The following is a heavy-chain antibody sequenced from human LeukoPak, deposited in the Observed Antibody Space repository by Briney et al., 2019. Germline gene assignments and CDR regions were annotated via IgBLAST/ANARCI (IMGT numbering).Heavy chain of an antibody. CDR2: ISGSGYYS. V-gene: IGHV3-23*01. Sequence: GGSLRLSCAASEFTFDNYAMSWVRQAPGKGLEWVSVISGSGYYSYADSVKGRFTVSRDNSKTTLYLQMNSLRAEDTAVYYCARDRYGGNSGVFDYWGQGTLVTVSS. D-gene: IGHD4-23*01. CDR1: EFTFDNYA. CDR3: ARDRYGGNSGVFDY. J-gene: IGHJ4*02.